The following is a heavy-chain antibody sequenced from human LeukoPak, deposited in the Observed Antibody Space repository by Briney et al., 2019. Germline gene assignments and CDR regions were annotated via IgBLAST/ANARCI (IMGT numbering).Heavy chain of an antibody. CDR2: IIPILGIA. D-gene: IGHD6-13*01. CDR3: ASRYSSSWNNAFDI. J-gene: IGHJ3*02. V-gene: IGHV1-69*04. Sequence: RASVKVSCKASGGTFSSYAISWVRQAPGQGLEWMGRIIPILGIANYAQKFQGRVTITADKSTSTAYMELSSLRSEDTAVYYCASRYSSSWNNAFDIWGQGTMVTVSS. CDR1: GGTFSSYA.